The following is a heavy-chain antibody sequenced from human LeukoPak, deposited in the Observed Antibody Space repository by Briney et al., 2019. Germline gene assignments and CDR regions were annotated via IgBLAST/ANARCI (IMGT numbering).Heavy chain of an antibody. CDR3: ARRAGAYTHPYDY. V-gene: IGHV3-53*01. CDR2: TYSAGST. CDR1: GFTVSSNS. J-gene: IGHJ4*02. D-gene: IGHD3-16*01. Sequence: GGSLRLSCTVSGFTVSSNSMSWVRQAPGKGLEWVSFTYSAGSTHYSDSVKGRFTISIDNSKNTLYLQMNSLRAEDTAVYHCARRAGAYTHPYDYWGQGTLVTVS.